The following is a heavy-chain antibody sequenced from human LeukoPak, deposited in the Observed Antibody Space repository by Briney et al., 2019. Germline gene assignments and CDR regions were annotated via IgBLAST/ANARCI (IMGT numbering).Heavy chain of an antibody. Sequence: SETLSLTCTVSGGAINSYYWTWIRQPPGKGLEWIGNVYFRGSTNYNPSLKSRVTISLDTSKNQFSLKVSSVTAADTAVYYCARHSSGYLSYFDYWGQGTLVPVSS. CDR2: VYFRGST. J-gene: IGHJ4*02. D-gene: IGHD3-22*01. V-gene: IGHV4-59*08. CDR1: GGAINSYY. CDR3: ARHSSGYLSYFDY.